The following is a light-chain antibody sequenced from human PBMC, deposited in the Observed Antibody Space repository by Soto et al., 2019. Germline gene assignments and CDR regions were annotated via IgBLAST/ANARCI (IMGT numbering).Light chain of an antibody. J-gene: IGKJ5*01. V-gene: IGKV3-15*01. CDR3: QQYDDWPIT. Sequence: EIVITQYPDTVYVSPGERATLSCRASQSVRSNLAWYQHIPGQAPRLLIYDGSTRALGIPARFSGSESGTEVTLTISSLQSEDFAVYFCQQYDDWPITFGRGTRLDI. CDR2: DGS. CDR1: QSVRSN.